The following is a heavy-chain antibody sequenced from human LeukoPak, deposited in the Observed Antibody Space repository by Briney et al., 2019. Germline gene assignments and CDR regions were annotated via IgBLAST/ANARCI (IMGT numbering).Heavy chain of an antibody. CDR1: GGSFSGYY. CDR3: ARGRYSSSSPFFDY. D-gene: IGHD6-6*01. V-gene: IGHV4-34*01. CDR2: INHSGST. J-gene: IGHJ4*02. Sequence: SETLSLTCAVCGGSFSGYYWSWIRQPPGKGLEWIGEINHSGSTNYNPSLKSRVTISVDTSKNQFSLKLSSVTAADTAVYYCARGRYSSSSPFFDYWGQGTLVTVSS.